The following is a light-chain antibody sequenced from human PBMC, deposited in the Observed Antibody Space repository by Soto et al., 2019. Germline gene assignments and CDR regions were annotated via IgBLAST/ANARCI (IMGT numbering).Light chain of an antibody. Sequence: ETALTQSPSALSLSPWARATLSCMASQSVDTFLAWYQQKPGQAPRLLIYDASNRATGIPARFSGSGSGTDFTLTISSLEPEDFAVYYCQQRSKWPQTFGQGTKVDIK. CDR1: QSVDTF. CDR3: QQRSKWPQT. V-gene: IGKV3-11*01. CDR2: DAS. J-gene: IGKJ1*01.